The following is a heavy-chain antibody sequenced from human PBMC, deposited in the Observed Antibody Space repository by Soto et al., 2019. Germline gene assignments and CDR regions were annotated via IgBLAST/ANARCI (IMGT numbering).Heavy chain of an antibody. CDR1: GFTFSSYS. CDR3: AKDMGITMVRGVISTRFNWFDR. Sequence: GGSLRLSCAASGFTFSSYSMNWVRQAPGKGLEWVSSISSSSSYIYYADSVKGRFTISRDNAKNSLYLQMNSLRAEDTAVYYCAKDMGITMVRGVISTRFNWFDRWGQGSLVTVSS. J-gene: IGHJ5*02. V-gene: IGHV3-21*01. CDR2: ISSSSSYI. D-gene: IGHD3-10*01.